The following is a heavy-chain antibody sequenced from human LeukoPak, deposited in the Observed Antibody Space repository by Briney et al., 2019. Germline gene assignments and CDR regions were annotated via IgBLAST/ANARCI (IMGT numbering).Heavy chain of an antibody. Sequence: GGSLRLSCATSGFTVRSNYMSWVRQAPGKGLECASFVYSDGSTTYADSVKGRFAISRDNFKNTLYLQMNSLRAEDTAIYYCARAGTYGSYDAFDIWGLGTMVTVSS. V-gene: IGHV3-53*01. CDR3: ARAGTYGSYDAFDI. CDR2: VYSDGST. CDR1: GFTVRSNY. D-gene: IGHD3-10*01. J-gene: IGHJ3*02.